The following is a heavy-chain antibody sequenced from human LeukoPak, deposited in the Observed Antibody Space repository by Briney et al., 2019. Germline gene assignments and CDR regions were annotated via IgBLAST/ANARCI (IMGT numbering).Heavy chain of an antibody. CDR3: ARGPGDYGPFDY. J-gene: IGHJ4*02. CDR2: INPNSGGT. CDR1: GYTFTGYY. D-gene: IGHD4-17*01. Sequence: ASVTVSCKASGYTFTGYYMHWVRQAPGQGLEWMGWINPNSGGTNYAQKFQGRVTMTRDTSISTAYMELSRLRSDDTAVYYCARGPGDYGPFDYWGQGTLVTVSS. V-gene: IGHV1-2*02.